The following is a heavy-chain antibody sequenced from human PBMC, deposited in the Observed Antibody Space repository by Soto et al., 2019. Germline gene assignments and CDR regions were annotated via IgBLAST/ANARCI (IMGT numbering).Heavy chain of an antibody. CDR3: TTDPVTMIVVVPSSG. V-gene: IGHV3-15*07. J-gene: IGHJ4*02. CDR1: GFTFSNAW. CDR2: IKSKTDGGTT. D-gene: IGHD3-22*01. Sequence: PGGSLRLSCAASGFTFSNAWMNWVRQAPGKGLEWVGRIKSKTDGGTTDYAAPVKGRFTISRDDSKNTLYLQMNSLKTEDTAVYYCTTDPVTMIVVVPSSGWGQGTLVTGSS.